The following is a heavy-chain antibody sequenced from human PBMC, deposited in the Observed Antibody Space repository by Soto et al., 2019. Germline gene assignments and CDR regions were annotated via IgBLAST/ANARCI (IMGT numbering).Heavy chain of an antibody. D-gene: IGHD3-22*01. CDR3: ARADSSGYYWWNFDY. CDR2: ISAYNGNT. V-gene: IGHV1-18*01. Sequence: QVQLVQSAAEVKKPGASVKVSCKASGYTFTSYGISWVRQAPGQGLEWMGWISAYNGNTNYAQKVQGRVTMTTDTSTSTGYMELRSLRFDDRGVYYCARADSSGYYWWNFDYLGQGTLVTVFS. J-gene: IGHJ4*02. CDR1: GYTFTSYG.